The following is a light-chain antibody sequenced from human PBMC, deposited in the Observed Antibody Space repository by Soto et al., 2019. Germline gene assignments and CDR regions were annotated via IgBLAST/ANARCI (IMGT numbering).Light chain of an antibody. J-gene: IGKJ3*01. Sequence: EIVMTQSPATLSVSPGERATLSCRASQSVSRNLAWYQQKPGQAPRLLIYDASTRATGIPARFSGSGSGTEFTLTISRLQSEDFAVYYCQQYNNWPPFTFGPGTKVDIK. CDR2: DAS. V-gene: IGKV3-15*01. CDR3: QQYNNWPPFT. CDR1: QSVSRN.